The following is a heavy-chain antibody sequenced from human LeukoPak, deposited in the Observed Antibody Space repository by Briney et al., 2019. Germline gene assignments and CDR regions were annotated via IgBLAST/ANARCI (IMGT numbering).Heavy chain of an antibody. J-gene: IGHJ3*02. Sequence: GASVKVSCKASVGTFSSYAISWVRQAPGQGLEWMGGIIPIFGTANYAQKFQGRVTMTTDTSTSTAYMELRSLRSDDTAVYYCARSLYYDSSGYYGPDAFDIWGQGTMVTVSS. V-gene: IGHV1-69*05. CDR2: IIPIFGTA. CDR3: ARSLYYDSSGYYGPDAFDI. D-gene: IGHD3-22*01. CDR1: VGTFSSYA.